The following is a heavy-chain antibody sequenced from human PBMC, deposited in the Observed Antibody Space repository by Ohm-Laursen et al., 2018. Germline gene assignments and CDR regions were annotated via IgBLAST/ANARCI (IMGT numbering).Heavy chain of an antibody. CDR3: ARGAIVLMVYASYYGMDV. D-gene: IGHD2-8*01. CDR1: GGTFSSYA. J-gene: IGHJ6*02. Sequence: ASVKVSCKASGGTFSSYAISWVRQAPGQGLEWMGGIIPIFGTANYAQKFQGRVTITADESTSTAYMELSSLRSEDTAVYYCARGAIVLMVYASYYGMDVWGQGTTVTVSS. CDR2: IIPIFGTA. V-gene: IGHV1-69*13.